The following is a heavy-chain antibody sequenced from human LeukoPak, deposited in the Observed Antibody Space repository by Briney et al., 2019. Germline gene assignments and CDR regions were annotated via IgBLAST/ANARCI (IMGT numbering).Heavy chain of an antibody. J-gene: IGHJ3*02. CDR3: ARVLSDEGAFDI. D-gene: IGHD3-16*01. Sequence: SETLSLTCTVSGGSISSSSYYWGWIRQPPGKGLEWIGSIYYSGSTYYNPSLKSRVTISVDTSKNQFSLKLSSVTAADTAVYYCARVLSDEGAFDIWGQGTMVTVSS. CDR2: IYYSGST. CDR1: GGSISSSSYY. V-gene: IGHV4-39*01.